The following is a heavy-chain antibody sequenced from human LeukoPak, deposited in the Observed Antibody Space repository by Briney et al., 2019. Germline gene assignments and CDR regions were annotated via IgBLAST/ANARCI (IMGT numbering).Heavy chain of an antibody. D-gene: IGHD3-16*01. CDR3: ARSSYHVGDLQH. CDR2: IHPGDSET. CDR1: GXRFTSYC. Sequence: RGESLKISFKASGXRFTSYCIGWVRQMPGKGLECMGIIHPGDSETRYSPSFQGQVTISADKSISTAYLQWSGLKASDTAMYYCARSSYHVGDLQHWGQGTLVTVSS. V-gene: IGHV5-51*01. J-gene: IGHJ1*01.